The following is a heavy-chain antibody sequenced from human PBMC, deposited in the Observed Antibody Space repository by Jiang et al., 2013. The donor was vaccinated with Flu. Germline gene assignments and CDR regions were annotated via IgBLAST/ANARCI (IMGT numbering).Heavy chain of an antibody. CDR1: GFTFSSYA. J-gene: IGHJ4*02. CDR3: ARDGKDYDISGYGQNYFDY. CDR2: ISYDGSNK. V-gene: IGHV3-30-3*01. Sequence: RSLRLSCAASGFTFSSYAMHWVRQAPGKGLEWVSVISYDGSNKYYADSVKGRFTISRDNSKNTLYLQMNSLRAEDTAVYYCARDGKDYDISGYGQNYFDYWGQGTLVTVSS. D-gene: IGHD3-22*01.